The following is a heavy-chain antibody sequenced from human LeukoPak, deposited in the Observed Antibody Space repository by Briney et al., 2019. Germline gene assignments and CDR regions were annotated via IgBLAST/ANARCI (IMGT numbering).Heavy chain of an antibody. Sequence: SETLSLTCTVSGGSISSGDYYWSWIRQPPGKGLEWIGYIYYSGSTYYNPSLKSRVTISVDTSKNQFSLKLSSVTAADTAVYYCAREVVVPAAYYYYYYGMDVWGQGTTVTVSS. CDR1: GGSISSGDYY. J-gene: IGHJ6*02. V-gene: IGHV4-30-4*01. D-gene: IGHD2-2*01. CDR2: IYYSGST. CDR3: AREVVVPAAYYYYYYGMDV.